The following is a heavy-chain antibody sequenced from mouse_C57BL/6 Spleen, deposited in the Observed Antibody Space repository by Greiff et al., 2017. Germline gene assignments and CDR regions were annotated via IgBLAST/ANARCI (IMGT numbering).Heavy chain of an antibody. V-gene: IGHV6-3*01. CDR2: IRLKSDNYAT. Sequence: EVMLVESGGGLVQPGGSMKLSCVASGFTFSNYWMNWVRQSPEKGLEWVAQIRLKSDNYATHYAESVKGRFTSSRDDYKSSVYLQMNNLRAEDTGIYYCTGSSLDYWGQGTTLTVSS. J-gene: IGHJ2*01. CDR3: TGSSLDY. CDR1: GFTFSNYW.